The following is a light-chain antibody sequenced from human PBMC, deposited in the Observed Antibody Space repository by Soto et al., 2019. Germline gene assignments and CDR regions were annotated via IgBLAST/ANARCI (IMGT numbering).Light chain of an antibody. J-gene: IGKJ1*01. CDR2: DAS. CDR3: QQYDIYSRT. CDR1: QSISSW. V-gene: IGKV1-5*01. Sequence: DVQRTQCPSTLSASVGDRVTITCRASQSISSWLAWYQQKPGKAPKLLIYDASTLQSGVPSRFSGSGSGTEFTLTISSLQPDDFATYYCQQYDIYSRTFGQGTKVDIK.